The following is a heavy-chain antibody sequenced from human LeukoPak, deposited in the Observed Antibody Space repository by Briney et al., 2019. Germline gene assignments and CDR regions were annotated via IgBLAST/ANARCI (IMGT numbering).Heavy chain of an antibody. CDR2: IYYSGST. J-gene: IGHJ3*02. Sequence: SETLSLTCTVSGGSISSYYWSWIRQPPGKGLEWIGYIYYSGSTNYNPSLKSRVTISVDRSKNQFSLKLSSVTAADTAVYYCARVTATYYYDSRNRDDAFDIWGQGTMVTVSS. CDR1: GGSISSYY. CDR3: ARVTATYYYDSRNRDDAFDI. V-gene: IGHV4-59*12. D-gene: IGHD3-22*01.